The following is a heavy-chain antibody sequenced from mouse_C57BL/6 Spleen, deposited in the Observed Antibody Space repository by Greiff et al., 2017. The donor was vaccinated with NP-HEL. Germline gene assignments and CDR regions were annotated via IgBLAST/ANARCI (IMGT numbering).Heavy chain of an antibody. Sequence: EVKLMESGPGLVKPSQSLSLTCSVTGYSITSGYYWNWIRQFPGNKLEWMGYISYDGSNNYNPSLKNRISITRDTSKNQFFLKLNSVTTEDTATYYSAREDYDGFAYWGQGTLVTVSA. CDR2: ISYDGSN. V-gene: IGHV3-6*01. J-gene: IGHJ3*01. CDR3: AREDYDGFAY. D-gene: IGHD2-4*01. CDR1: GYSITSGYY.